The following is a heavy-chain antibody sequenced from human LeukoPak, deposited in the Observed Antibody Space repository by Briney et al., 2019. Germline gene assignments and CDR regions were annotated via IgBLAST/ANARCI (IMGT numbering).Heavy chain of an antibody. J-gene: IGHJ4*02. CDR3: ARPRVGATNFFDY. CDR1: GFSVSSRA. Sequence: GGSLRLSCAASGFSVSSRAMSWVRQAPGKGLEWVSSISSSSSYIYYADSVKGRFTISRDNAKNSLYLQMNSLRAEDTAVYYCARPRVGATNFFDYWGQGTLVTVSS. CDR2: ISSSSSYI. D-gene: IGHD1-26*01. V-gene: IGHV3-21*01.